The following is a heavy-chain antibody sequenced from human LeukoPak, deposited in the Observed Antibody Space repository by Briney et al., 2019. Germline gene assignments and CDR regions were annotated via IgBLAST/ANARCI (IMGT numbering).Heavy chain of an antibody. D-gene: IGHD3-22*01. J-gene: IGHJ4*02. CDR2: INHDGSST. CDR1: GFTFTTFW. V-gene: IGHV3-74*01. Sequence: GGSLRLSCATSGFTFTTFWMHCVRQAPGKGLVCVSRINHDGSSTNYADSVKGRFTISRDNAKNTVYLQMNSLRAEDTAVYYCVRDWGYDSSGYWQKYFDTWGQGTLVTVSS. CDR3: VRDWGYDSSGYWQKYFDT.